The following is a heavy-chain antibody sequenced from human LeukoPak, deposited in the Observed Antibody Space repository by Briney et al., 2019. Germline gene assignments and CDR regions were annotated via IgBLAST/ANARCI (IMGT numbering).Heavy chain of an antibody. D-gene: IGHD3-22*01. CDR3: ARVTGYMIEDYFDY. J-gene: IGHJ4*02. CDR1: GYSISSGYY. CDR2: IYHSGRT. Sequence: SETLSLTCTVSGYSISSGYYWGWIRQPPGKGLEWIGSIYHSGRTFYNPSLKSRVTISVDTSKNQFSLKLSSVTAADTAVYYCARVTGYMIEDYFDYWGQGTLVTVSS. V-gene: IGHV4-38-2*02.